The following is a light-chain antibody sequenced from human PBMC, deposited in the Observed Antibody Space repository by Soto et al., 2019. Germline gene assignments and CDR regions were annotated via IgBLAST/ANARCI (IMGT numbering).Light chain of an antibody. J-gene: IGKJ3*01. CDR3: QQLNSFPIP. CDR1: QGIANV. V-gene: IGKV1-9*01. CDR2: GAS. Sequence: IQLTQAPSSLSASVGDRVTISCRASQGIANVLAWYQQKPGKAPKLLIYGASTLQSGVPSRFSGSGSGTDFTLTISSLQPEDFATYYCQQLNSFPIPFGPGTKVDIK.